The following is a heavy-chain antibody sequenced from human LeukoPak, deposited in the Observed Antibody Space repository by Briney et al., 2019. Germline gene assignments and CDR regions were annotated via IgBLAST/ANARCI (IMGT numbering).Heavy chain of an antibody. CDR1: GDSNSSGGYY. D-gene: IGHD3-10*01. V-gene: IGHV4-31*03. J-gene: IGHJ5*02. CDR3: ASYGGFVELSA. CDR2: IYYSGST. Sequence: SETLSLICSVSGDSNSSGGYYWSWIRQHPGKVLERIGYIYYSGSTYYNPSLKSRVTISVDTSKNQFALKLSSVTAADTAVYYCASYGGFVELSAWGQGTLVTVSS.